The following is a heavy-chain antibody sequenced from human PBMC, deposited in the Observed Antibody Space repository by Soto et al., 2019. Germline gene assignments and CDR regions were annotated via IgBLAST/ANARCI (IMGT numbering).Heavy chain of an antibody. Sequence: SVKVSCKASGVTFSSYAISWVRQAPGQGLEWMGGIIPIFGTANYAQKFQGRVTITADESTSTAYMELSSLRSEDTAVYYCASPPRMVRGGGAGGHDAFDIWGQGTMVTVSS. CDR1: GVTFSSYA. CDR2: IIPIFGTA. V-gene: IGHV1-69*13. D-gene: IGHD3-10*01. J-gene: IGHJ3*02. CDR3: ASPPRMVRGGGAGGHDAFDI.